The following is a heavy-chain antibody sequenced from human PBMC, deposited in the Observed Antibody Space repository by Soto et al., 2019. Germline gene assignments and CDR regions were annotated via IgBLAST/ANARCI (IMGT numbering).Heavy chain of an antibody. CDR3: ARGVLRFLEGPWFDP. CDR1: GGSISSYY. D-gene: IGHD3-3*01. J-gene: IGHJ5*02. Sequence: PSETLSLTCTGSGGSISSYYWSWIRQPPGKGLEWIGYIYYSGSTNYNPSLKSRVTISVDTSKNQFSLKLSSVTAADTAVYYCARGVLRFLEGPWFDPWGQGTLVTVSS. V-gene: IGHV4-59*01. CDR2: IYYSGST.